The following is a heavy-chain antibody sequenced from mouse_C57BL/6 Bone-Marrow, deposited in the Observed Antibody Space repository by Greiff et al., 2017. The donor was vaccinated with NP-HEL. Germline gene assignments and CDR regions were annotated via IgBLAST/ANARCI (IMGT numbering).Heavy chain of an antibody. J-gene: IGHJ3*01. V-gene: IGHV1-52*01. CDR1: GYTFTSYW. D-gene: IGHD1-1*01. Sequence: QVQLQQPGAELVRPGSSVKLSCKASGYTFTSYWMHWVKQRPIPGLEWIGNIDPSDSETHYNQKFKDKATLTVDKSSSTAYMQLSSLTSEDSAVYYCASTTTVEGTWFAYWGQGTLVTVSA. CDR2: IDPSDSET. CDR3: ASTTTVEGTWFAY.